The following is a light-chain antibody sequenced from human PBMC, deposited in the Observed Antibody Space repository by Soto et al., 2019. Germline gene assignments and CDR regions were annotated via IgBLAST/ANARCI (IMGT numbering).Light chain of an antibody. CDR2: SVN. CDR3: CSYAGSYTYV. CDR1: SSDVGGHNY. J-gene: IGLJ1*01. Sequence: QSVLTQPRSVSASPGQSVTISCTGTSSDVGGHNYVSWYQQHPGKAPKLMISSVNKRPSGIPDRFSGSKSGNTASLTISGLKPEDEADYYCCSYAGSYTYVFGTGTKLTVL. V-gene: IGLV2-11*01.